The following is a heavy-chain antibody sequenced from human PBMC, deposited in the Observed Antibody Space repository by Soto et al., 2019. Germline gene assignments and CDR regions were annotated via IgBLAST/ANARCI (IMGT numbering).Heavy chain of an antibody. CDR2: ISGSGGST. V-gene: IGHV3-23*01. D-gene: IGHD2-15*01. CDR3: ASVVVAATTYGMDV. Sequence: EVQLLESGGGLVQPGGSLRLSCAASGFTFSSYAMSWVRQAPGKGLEWVSAISGSGGSTYYADSVKGRFTISRDNCKNTLYLQMNSLRAEDTAVYYCASVVVAATTYGMDVWGQGTTVTVSS. CDR1: GFTFSSYA. J-gene: IGHJ6*02.